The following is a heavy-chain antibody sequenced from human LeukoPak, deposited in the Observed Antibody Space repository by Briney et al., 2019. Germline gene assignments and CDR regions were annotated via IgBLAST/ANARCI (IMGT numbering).Heavy chain of an antibody. CDR2: IIPILGIA. CDR3: ARLVAAGIDFDY. J-gene: IGHJ4*02. D-gene: IGHD2-15*01. Sequence: SVKVSCKASGGTFSSYAISWVRQAPGQGLEWMGRIIPILGIANYAQKFQGRVTITADKSTSTAYMELSSLRSEDTAVYYCARLVAAGIDFDYWGQGTLVTVSP. CDR1: GGTFSSYA. V-gene: IGHV1-69*04.